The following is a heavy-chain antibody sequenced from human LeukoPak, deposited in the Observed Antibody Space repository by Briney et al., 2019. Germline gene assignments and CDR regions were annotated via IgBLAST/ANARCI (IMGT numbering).Heavy chain of an antibody. V-gene: IGHV3-15*01. CDR3: AAGRLDY. Sequence: PGGSLRLSCAAYGFTFCNARRSWVRQAPGKGLEWVGRIKSKTEGGTADYAATVKGRFTNSRDDSKSTLYLQMNSLKTEDTAVYYCAAGRLDYWSQGTLVTVSS. D-gene: IGHD1-1*01. J-gene: IGHJ4*02. CDR1: GFTFCNAR. CDR2: IKSKTEGGTA.